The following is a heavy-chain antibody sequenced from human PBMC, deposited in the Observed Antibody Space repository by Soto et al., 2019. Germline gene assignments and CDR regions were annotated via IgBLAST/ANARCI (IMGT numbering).Heavy chain of an antibody. CDR1: GGSISSGGYY. CDR2: IYYSGST. Sequence: QVQLQESGPGLVKPSQTLSLTCTVSGGSISSGGYYWSWIRQHPGKGLEWIGYIYYSGSTYYNPSLKSQVTISVDTSKNQFSLKLSSVTAADTAVYYCARDLRYGDYESYGMDVWGQGTTVTVSS. J-gene: IGHJ6*02. CDR3: ARDLRYGDYESYGMDV. V-gene: IGHV4-31*01. D-gene: IGHD4-17*01.